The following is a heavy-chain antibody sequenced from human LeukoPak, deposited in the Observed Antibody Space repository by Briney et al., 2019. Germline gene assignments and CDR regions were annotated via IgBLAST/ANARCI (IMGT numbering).Heavy chain of an antibody. V-gene: IGHV1-18*01. CDR2: ISAYNGNT. J-gene: IGHJ5*02. D-gene: IGHD3-10*01. CDR3: ARDRPDYSGPGIHNWFDP. Sequence: GASVKVSCKASGYTFTNYGISWVRQAPGQGLEWMGWISAYNGNTNYAQRFQDRVTMTTDTSTSTASMELRSLRSDDTAVYYCARDRPDYSGPGIHNWFDPWGQGTLVTVSS. CDR1: GYTFTNYG.